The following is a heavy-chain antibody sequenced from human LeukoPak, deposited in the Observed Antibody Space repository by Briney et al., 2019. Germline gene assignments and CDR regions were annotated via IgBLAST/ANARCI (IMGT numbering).Heavy chain of an antibody. CDR1: GFTFSSYA. V-gene: IGHV3-23*01. CDR2: TSGSVVST. CDR3: AKVTRDQDWYFDL. D-gene: IGHD3-3*01. Sequence: GGSLRLSCAASGFTFSSYAMNWVRQAPGKGLEWVAATSGSVVSTYYTDSVKGRFTISRDNSQNTLYLQMNSLRAEDTAVYYCAKVTRDQDWYFDLWGRGTLVTVSS. J-gene: IGHJ2*01.